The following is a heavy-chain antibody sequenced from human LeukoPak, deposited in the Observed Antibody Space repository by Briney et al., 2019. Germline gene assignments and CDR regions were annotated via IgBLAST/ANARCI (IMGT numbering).Heavy chain of an antibody. D-gene: IGHD3-9*01. Sequence: KESGPTLVKPTQTLTLTCTFSGFSLSTSGVGVGWIRQPPGKALEWLALIYWDDDKRYSPSLKSRLTITKDTSKNQVVLTMTNMDPADTATYYCAHSRYHKNYDILTGYYGYWGQGTLVTVSS. V-gene: IGHV2-5*02. CDR1: GFSLSTSGVG. CDR2: IYWDDDK. J-gene: IGHJ4*02. CDR3: AHSRYHKNYDILTGYYGY.